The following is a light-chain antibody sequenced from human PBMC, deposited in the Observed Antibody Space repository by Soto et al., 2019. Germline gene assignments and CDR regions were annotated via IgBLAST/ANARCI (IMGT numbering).Light chain of an antibody. CDR3: CSYAGSSTYV. CDR2: EDS. J-gene: IGLJ1*01. CDR1: SSDFGSYNL. Sequence: QSALTQPASVSGSPGQSITISCTGTSSDFGSYNLVSWYQQHPGKAPKLMIYEDSKRPSGVSNRFSGSKSGNTASLTISGLQDEDDADYYCCSYAGSSTYVFGTGTKLTVL. V-gene: IGLV2-23*01.